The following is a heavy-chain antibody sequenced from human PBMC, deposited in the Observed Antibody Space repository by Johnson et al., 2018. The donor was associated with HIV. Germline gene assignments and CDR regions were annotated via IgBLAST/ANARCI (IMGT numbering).Heavy chain of an antibody. D-gene: IGHD3-22*01. CDR3: AREYYDSSGYYYGGVSAFDI. CDR2: ISYDGSNK. J-gene: IGHJ3*02. CDR1: GFTFSSYA. V-gene: IGHV3-30-3*01. Sequence: QMQLVESGGGVVQPGRSLRLSCAASGFTFSSYAMHWVRQAPGKGLEWVAVISYDGSNKYYADSVKGRFTISRDNSKNTLYLQMNSLRAEDTAVSYCAREYYDSSGYYYGGVSAFDIWGQGTMVTVSS.